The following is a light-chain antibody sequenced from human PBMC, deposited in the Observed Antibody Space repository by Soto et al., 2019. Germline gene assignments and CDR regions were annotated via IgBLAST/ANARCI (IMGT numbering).Light chain of an antibody. J-gene: IGKJ1*01. V-gene: IGKV4-1*01. Sequence: DIVMTQSPDSLAVSLGERATINCKSSQSIFYSSNNKNYLTWYQQKPGQPPKLLIYWASTRESGVPDRFSGSGSGTDFTLTISSLQAEDEAVYYCQQYYSTPWTFGQGTKVDIK. CDR2: WAS. CDR3: QQYYSTPWT. CDR1: QSIFYSSNNKNY.